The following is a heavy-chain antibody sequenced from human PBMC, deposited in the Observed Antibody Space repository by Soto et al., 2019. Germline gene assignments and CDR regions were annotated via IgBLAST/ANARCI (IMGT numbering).Heavy chain of an antibody. CDR1: GGSISNSRYY. CDR3: AREVRSTSCFFDI. Sequence: SETLSLTCTVSGGSISNSRYYWAWIRQPPGKGLEWIGSIYHTGNTYYNPSLRSRVTISVDTSKNQFSLKLTSVTAADTAVYYCAREVRSTSCFFDIWGQGTMVTVSS. CDR2: IYHTGNT. V-gene: IGHV4-39*02. D-gene: IGHD2-2*01. J-gene: IGHJ3*02.